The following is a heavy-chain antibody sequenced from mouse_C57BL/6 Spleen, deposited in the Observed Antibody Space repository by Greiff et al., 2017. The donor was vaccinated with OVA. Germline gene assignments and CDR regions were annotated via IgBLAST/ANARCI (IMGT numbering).Heavy chain of an antibody. CDR1: GYTFTDYY. V-gene: IGHV1-76*01. CDR3: ARLSSGDYDGDYYAMDY. J-gene: IGHJ4*01. Sequence: VQLQQSGAELVRPGASVKLSCKASGYTFTDYYINWVKQRPGQGLEWIARIYPGSGNTYYNEKFKGKATLTAEKSSSTAYMQLSSLTSEDSAVYFCARLSSGDYDGDYYAMDYWGQGTSVTVSS. CDR2: IYPGSGNT. D-gene: IGHD2-4*01.